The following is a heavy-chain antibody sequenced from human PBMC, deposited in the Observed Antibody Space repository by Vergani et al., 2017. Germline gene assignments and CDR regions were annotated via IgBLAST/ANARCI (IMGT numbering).Heavy chain of an antibody. V-gene: IGHV3-21*01. J-gene: IGHJ6*03. CDR1: GFTFSTYS. CDR3: ARAQSLGTPDIYYYYMDV. Sequence: EVHLVESGGGLVKPGGSLRLSCAASGFTFSTYSLNWVRQPPGKGLEWVSCISSRSSHIYYADSVKGRFTISRDNAKNSLYLQMNSLRAEDTAVYYCARAQSLGTPDIYYYYMDVWGKGTTVTVSS. D-gene: IGHD7-27*01. CDR2: ISSRSSHI.